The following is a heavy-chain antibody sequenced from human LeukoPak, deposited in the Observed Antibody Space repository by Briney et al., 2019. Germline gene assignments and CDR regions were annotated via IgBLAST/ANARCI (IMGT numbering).Heavy chain of an antibody. V-gene: IGHV5-51*01. CDR2: IYPGDSDT. CDR3: ARRGLADISTGAWYY. CDR1: GYSFTSYW. Sequence: GESLKISCKGSGYSFTSYWIGWVRQMPGKCLEWMGIIYPGDSDTRYSPSFQGQVTISADKSISTAYLQWSSLKASDTAMYYCARRGLADISTGAWYYWGQGTLVTVSS. D-gene: IGHD3-16*01. J-gene: IGHJ4*02.